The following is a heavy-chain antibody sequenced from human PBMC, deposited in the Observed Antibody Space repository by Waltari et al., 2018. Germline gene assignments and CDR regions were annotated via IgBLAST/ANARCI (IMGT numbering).Heavy chain of an antibody. D-gene: IGHD4-17*01. CDR2: INHSGST. CDR1: GGSFSGYY. J-gene: IGHJ3*02. V-gene: IGHV4-34*01. CDR3: ARITTVTTSAFDI. Sequence: QVQLQQWGAGLLKPSETLSLTCAVYGGSFSGYYWRWIRQPPGKGLEWIGEINHSGSTNYNPSLKSRFTISVDTSKNQFSLRLSSVTAADTAVYYCARITTVTTSAFDIWGQGTMVTVSS.